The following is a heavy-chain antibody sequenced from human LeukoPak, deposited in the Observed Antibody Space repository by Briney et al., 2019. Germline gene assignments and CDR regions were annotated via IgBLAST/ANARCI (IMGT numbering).Heavy chain of an antibody. Sequence: GGSLRLSCAASGFTVSSNYMSWVRQAPGKGLEWVSVIYSGGSTYCADSVKGRFTISRDNSKNTLYLQMNSLRAEDTAVYYCARGSRDYYGSGTYYGYWGQGTLVTVSS. CDR1: GFTVSSNY. CDR3: ARGSRDYYGSGTYYGY. D-gene: IGHD3-10*01. J-gene: IGHJ4*02. V-gene: IGHV3-66*01. CDR2: IYSGGST.